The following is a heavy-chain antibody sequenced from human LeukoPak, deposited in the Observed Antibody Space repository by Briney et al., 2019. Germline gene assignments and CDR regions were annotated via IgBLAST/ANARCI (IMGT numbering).Heavy chain of an antibody. Sequence: GGSLRLSCAVSGYTFSSTWMHWVRQAPGKGLVWVSRINNDGSDTTYADSVKGRFTISRDNAKNTVNLQMNSLRAEDTGVYYCARGGDGAFDYWGQGTLVTVS. CDR2: INNDGSDT. D-gene: IGHD5-24*01. CDR3: ARGGDGAFDY. V-gene: IGHV3-74*01. J-gene: IGHJ4*02. CDR1: GYTFSSTW.